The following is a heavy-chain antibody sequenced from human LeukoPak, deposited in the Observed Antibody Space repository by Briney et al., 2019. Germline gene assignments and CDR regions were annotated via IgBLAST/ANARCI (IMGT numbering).Heavy chain of an antibody. CDR1: GFTVSSNY. CDR2: IYSGGST. Sequence: GGSLRLSCAASGFTVSSNYMSWVRQAPGKGLEWVSVIYSGGSTYYADSAKGRFTISRDNSKNTLYLQMNSLRAEDTAVYYCARDEYQPYYFDYWGQGTLVTVSS. V-gene: IGHV3-66*01. CDR3: ARDEYQPYYFDY. D-gene: IGHD2-2*01. J-gene: IGHJ4*02.